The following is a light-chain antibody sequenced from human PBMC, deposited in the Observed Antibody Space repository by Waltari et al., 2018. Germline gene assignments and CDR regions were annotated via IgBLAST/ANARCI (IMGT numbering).Light chain of an antibody. CDR1: SSDVGIYNL. V-gene: IGLV2-23*02. CDR2: EVT. J-gene: IGLJ1*01. Sequence: QSGLTQPASASGPPGQSTPIPCPGPSSDVGIYNLVPWYQQHPGKAPKLLIYEVTKRASGTSDRFSASKSGNTASLTISGLQAQEDEADYYCCSYVGLGTYVFGTGTKVTV. CDR3: CSYVGLGTYV.